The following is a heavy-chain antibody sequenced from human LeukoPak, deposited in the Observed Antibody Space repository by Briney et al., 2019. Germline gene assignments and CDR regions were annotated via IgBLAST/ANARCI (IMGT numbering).Heavy chain of an antibody. Sequence: ASVKVSCKASGYTFSGHYMHWVRQAPGQGLEWMGWINPNSGDTNYAQRFQGRVTMTRDTSISTAYMELSRLSSDDTAVYYCARTADCSSSSCYGVLDYWGQGTLVTVSS. V-gene: IGHV1-2*02. J-gene: IGHJ4*02. D-gene: IGHD2-2*01. CDR1: GYTFSGHY. CDR3: ARTADCSSSSCYGVLDY. CDR2: INPNSGDT.